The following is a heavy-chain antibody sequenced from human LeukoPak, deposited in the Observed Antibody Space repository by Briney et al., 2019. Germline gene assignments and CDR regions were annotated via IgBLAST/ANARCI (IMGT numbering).Heavy chain of an antibody. J-gene: IGHJ3*02. CDR3: AKALPLRYFDWLSDNDAFGI. CDR1: GFTFSSYA. V-gene: IGHV3-23*01. CDR2: ISGSGGST. D-gene: IGHD3-9*01. Sequence: GGSLRLSCAASGFTFSSYAMSWVRQAPGKGLEWVSAISGSGGSTYYADSVKGRFTISRDNSKNTLYLQMNSLRAEDTAVYYCAKALPLRYFDWLSDNDAFGIWGQGTMVTVSS.